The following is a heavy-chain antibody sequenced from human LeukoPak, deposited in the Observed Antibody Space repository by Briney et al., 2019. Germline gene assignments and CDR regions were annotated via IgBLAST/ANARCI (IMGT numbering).Heavy chain of an antibody. CDR3: ARDTYYDSSGYYGSVY. CDR2: ISSSSSTI. D-gene: IGHD3-22*01. CDR1: GFTFSNYS. V-gene: IGHV3-48*04. J-gene: IGHJ4*02. Sequence: GGSLRLSCAASGFTFSNYSMNWVRQAPGKGLEWVSYISSSSSTIYYADSVKGRFTISRDNAKNSLYLQMNSLRAEDTAVYYCARDTYYDSSGYYGSVYWGQGTLVTVSS.